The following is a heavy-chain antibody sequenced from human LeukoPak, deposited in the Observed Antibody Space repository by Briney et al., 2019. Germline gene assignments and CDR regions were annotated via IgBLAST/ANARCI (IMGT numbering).Heavy chain of an antibody. CDR3: ARSRYLDWGGAFDM. D-gene: IGHD3-9*01. V-gene: IGHV3-66*01. Sequence: PGGSLRLSCAASGFTVSSNYMTWVRQAPGKGLEWVSVIYSGGSTYYADSVKGRFTISRDDSKNTVYLQLNSLRGEDTSIYYCARSRYLDWGGAFDMWGQGTMVTVSS. CDR1: GFTVSSNY. CDR2: IYSGGST. J-gene: IGHJ3*02.